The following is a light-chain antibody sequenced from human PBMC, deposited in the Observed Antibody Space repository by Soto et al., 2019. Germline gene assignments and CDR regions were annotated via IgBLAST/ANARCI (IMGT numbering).Light chain of an antibody. J-gene: IGKJ3*01. CDR2: AAS. CDR3: QQSYSTLFT. CDR1: QSISSY. V-gene: IGKV1-39*01. Sequence: DIQMTQSPSSLSASVGDRVTTTCRASQSISSYLNWYQHKPGKAPKLLIYAASSLQSGVPSRFSGSGSGTDFTLTISSLQPEDFATYYCQQSYSTLFTFGPGTKVDIK.